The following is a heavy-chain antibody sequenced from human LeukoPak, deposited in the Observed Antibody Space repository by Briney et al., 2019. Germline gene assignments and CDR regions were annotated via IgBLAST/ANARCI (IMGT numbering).Heavy chain of an antibody. CDR1: GGSFRGYY. CDR3: ARAGDSSGYSDY. J-gene: IGHJ4*02. Sequence: SETLSLTCAVYGGSFRGYYWSWIRQPPGKGLEWIGEINHSGSTNYNPSLKSRVTISVDTSKNQFSLKLSSVTAADTAVYYGARAGDSSGYSDYWGQGTLVTVSS. D-gene: IGHD3-22*01. V-gene: IGHV4-34*01. CDR2: INHSGST.